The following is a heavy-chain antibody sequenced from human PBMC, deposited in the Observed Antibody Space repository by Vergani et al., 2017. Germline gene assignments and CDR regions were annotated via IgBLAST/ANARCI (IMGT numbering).Heavy chain of an antibody. CDR2: IIPIFGTA. J-gene: IGHJ5*02. V-gene: IGHV1-69*13. D-gene: IGHD2-21*02. CDR1: GGTFSSYA. Sequence: QVQLVQSGAEVKKPGSSVKVSCKASGGTFSSYAISWVRQAPGQGLEWMGRIIPIFGTANYAQKFQGRVTITADESTSTAYMELSGLRSEDTAVYYCARDAAYCGGDCSPNWFDPWGQGTLVTVSS. CDR3: ARDAAYCGGDCSPNWFDP.